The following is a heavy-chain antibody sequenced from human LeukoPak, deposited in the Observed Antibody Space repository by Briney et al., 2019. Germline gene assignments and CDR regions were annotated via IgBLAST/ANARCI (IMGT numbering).Heavy chain of an antibody. CDR2: INHSGST. Sequence: SETLSLTCAVYGGSLSGYYWSWIRQPPGKGLEWIGEINHSGSTNYNPSLKSRVTISVDTSKNQFSLKLSSVTAADTAVYYCARGPDIVVVPAAISCAFDIWGQGTMVTVSS. V-gene: IGHV4-34*01. CDR1: GGSLSGYY. D-gene: IGHD2-2*01. J-gene: IGHJ3*02. CDR3: ARGPDIVVVPAAISCAFDI.